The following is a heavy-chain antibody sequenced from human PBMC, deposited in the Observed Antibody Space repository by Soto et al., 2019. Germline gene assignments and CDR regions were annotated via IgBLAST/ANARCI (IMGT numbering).Heavy chain of an antibody. Sequence: QVQLQQWGAGLLKPSETLSLTCAVYGGSFSGYYWSWIRQPPGKGLEWIGEINHSGSTNYNPSLKSRVTISGDTSKNQFARKLSSGTAADTAVYYWARRGVRGYSYGYSVYNDPWGQGTLVTVSS. J-gene: IGHJ5*02. CDR1: GGSFSGYY. V-gene: IGHV4-34*01. D-gene: IGHD5-18*01. CDR3: ARRGVRGYSYGYSVYNDP. CDR2: INHSGST.